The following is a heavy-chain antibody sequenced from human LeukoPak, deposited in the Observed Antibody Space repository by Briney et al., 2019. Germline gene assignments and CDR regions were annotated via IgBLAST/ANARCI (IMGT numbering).Heavy chain of an antibody. J-gene: IGHJ3*02. CDR1: GVSISSGGYS. V-gene: IGHV4-30-2*01. CDR3: ARSYDSSGYYHAFDI. D-gene: IGHD3-22*01. CDR2: IYHSGSA. Sequence: SQTLSLTCAVSGVSISSGGYSWSWIRQPPGKGLEWIGYIYHSGSASYNPSLKSRVTISVDRSKNQFSLKLISVTAADAAVYYCARSYDSSGYYHAFDIWGQGTMVTVSS.